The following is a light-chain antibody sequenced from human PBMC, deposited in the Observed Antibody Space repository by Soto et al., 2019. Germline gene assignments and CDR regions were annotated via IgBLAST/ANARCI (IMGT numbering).Light chain of an antibody. V-gene: IGKV3-15*01. CDR1: QTVSSY. J-gene: IGKJ5*01. CDR2: GAS. CDR3: QQRSNWPPFT. Sequence: EIVMTQSPATLSGSPGERATLCCRASQTVSSYLAWYQQKPGQAPRLLIYGASTRATGIPARFSGSGSGTEFILTISSLQSEDFAVYYCQQRSNWPPFTFGQGTRLEIK.